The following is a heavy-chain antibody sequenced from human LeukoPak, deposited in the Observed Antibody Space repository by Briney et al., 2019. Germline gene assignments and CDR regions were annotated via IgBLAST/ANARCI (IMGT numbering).Heavy chain of an antibody. V-gene: IGHV4-39*07. CDR3: ARVEGVYCGGDCYSGDDAFDI. D-gene: IGHD2-21*02. Sequence: SETLSLTCTVSGGSISSGSYYWSWIRQPPGKGLEWIGSIYHSGSTYYNPSLKSRVTISVDTSKNQFSLKLSSVTAADTAVYYCARVEGVYCGGDCYSGDDAFDIWGQGTMVTVSS. CDR1: GGSISSGSYY. CDR2: IYHSGST. J-gene: IGHJ3*02.